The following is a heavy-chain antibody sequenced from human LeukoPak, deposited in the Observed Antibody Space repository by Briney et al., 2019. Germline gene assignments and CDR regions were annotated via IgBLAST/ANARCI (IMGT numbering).Heavy chain of an antibody. J-gene: IGHJ4*02. Sequence: GGSLRLSCAASGFTFSSYAMHWVRQAPGKGLEWVAVISYDGSNKYYADSVKGRFTISRDNSKNTLYLQMNSLRAEDTAVYYCAKDLGEWFGELSPSDYWGQGTLVTVSS. CDR2: ISYDGSNK. V-gene: IGHV3-30-3*01. CDR1: GFTFSSYA. CDR3: AKDLGEWFGELSPSDY. D-gene: IGHD3-10*01.